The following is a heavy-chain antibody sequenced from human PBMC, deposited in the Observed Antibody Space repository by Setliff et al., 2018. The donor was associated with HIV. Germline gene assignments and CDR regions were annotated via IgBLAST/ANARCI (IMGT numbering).Heavy chain of an antibody. V-gene: IGHV1-3*04. CDR3: GRDRIPKRGYTYREPDFDS. D-gene: IGHD3-16*02. CDR1: GYTFTSHT. J-gene: IGHJ4*02. CDR2: INTGNGNT. Sequence: RASVKVSCKASGYTFTSHTIHWVRQAPGQGLEWMGWINTGNGNTKYSQKFQDRVTITRDTSASTGYMEVNSLRPEDTAVYYCGRDRIPKRGYTYREPDFDSWGQGTLVTVSS.